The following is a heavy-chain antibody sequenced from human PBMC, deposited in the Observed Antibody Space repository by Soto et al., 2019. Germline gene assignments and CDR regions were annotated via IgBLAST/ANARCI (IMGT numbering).Heavy chain of an antibody. Sequence: SETLSLTCAVYGGSFSGYYWSWIRQPPGKGLEWIGEINHSGSTNYNPSLKSRVTISVDTSKNQFSLKLSSVTAADTAVYYCARGLVDIVVVPAAINWFDPWGQGTLVTVSS. D-gene: IGHD2-2*03. CDR2: INHSGST. CDR1: GGSFSGYY. J-gene: IGHJ5*02. V-gene: IGHV4-34*01. CDR3: ARGLVDIVVVPAAINWFDP.